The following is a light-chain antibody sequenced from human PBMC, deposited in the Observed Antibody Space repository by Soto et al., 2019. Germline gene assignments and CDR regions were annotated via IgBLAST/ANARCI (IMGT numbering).Light chain of an antibody. V-gene: IGKV1-5*03. CDR2: KAS. CDR3: QQSNSYST. J-gene: IGKJ1*01. CDR1: QSISSW. Sequence: DIQMTQSPSTLSASVGDRVTITFRASQSISSWLAWYQQKPGKAPKLLIYKASSLESGVPSRFSGSGSGTEFTLSISSLQPDDFATYYCQQSNSYSTFGQGTKVDI.